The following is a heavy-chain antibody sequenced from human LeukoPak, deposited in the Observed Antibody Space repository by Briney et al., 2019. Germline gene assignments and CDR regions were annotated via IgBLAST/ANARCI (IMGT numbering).Heavy chain of an antibody. CDR2: SGNT. Sequence: SETLSLTCTVSGGSLSTYYWSWIRQSPGKGLEWIGYSGNTNYNPSLKSRVTISVDTSESQFSLKLNSVTAADTAVYYCARDKSLRGNWYGNDYWGQGALVTVSS. J-gene: IGHJ4*02. D-gene: IGHD1-1*01. V-gene: IGHV4-59*01. CDR1: GGSLSTYY. CDR3: ARDKSLRGNWYGNDY.